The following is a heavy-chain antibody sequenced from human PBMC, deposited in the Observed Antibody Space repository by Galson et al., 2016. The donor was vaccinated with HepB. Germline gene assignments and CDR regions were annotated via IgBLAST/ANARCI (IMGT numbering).Heavy chain of an antibody. CDR1: GFTFNSYW. Sequence: LRLSCAASGFTFNSYWMTWVRQAPGKGLEWVANIKQDGSEKYYVDSVKGRFTISRDNAKNSLYLQMNSLRAEDTAVYYCARAQYYYDSSGYDYWGQGALVTVSS. V-gene: IGHV3-7*03. CDR2: IKQDGSEK. J-gene: IGHJ4*02. D-gene: IGHD3-22*01. CDR3: ARAQYYYDSSGYDY.